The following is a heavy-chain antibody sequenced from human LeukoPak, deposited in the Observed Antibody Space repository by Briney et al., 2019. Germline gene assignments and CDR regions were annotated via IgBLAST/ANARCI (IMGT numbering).Heavy chain of an antibody. Sequence: PSETLSLTCTVSGGSISSGGYYWSWIRQHPGKGLEWIGYIYYSGSTYYNPSLKSRVTMSVDTSKNQFSLKLSSVTAADTAVYYCARSLTAMANYFDYWGQGTLVTVSS. CDR1: GGSISSGGYY. D-gene: IGHD5-18*01. CDR3: ARSLTAMANYFDY. V-gene: IGHV4-31*03. CDR2: IYYSGST. J-gene: IGHJ4*02.